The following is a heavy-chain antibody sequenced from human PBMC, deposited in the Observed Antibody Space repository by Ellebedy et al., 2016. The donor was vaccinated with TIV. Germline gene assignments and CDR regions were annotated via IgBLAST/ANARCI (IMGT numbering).Heavy chain of an antibody. J-gene: IGHJ6*03. CDR1: GDSISSSNDY. CDR2: ISNRDRT. V-gene: IGHV4-39*01. D-gene: IGHD1-14*01. Sequence: GSLRLXCTVSGDSISSSNDYWVWIRQPPGKGLEWIGTISNRDRTDYNPSLKSRVFILVDASKNQFFLKLTSVTAADTAVYYCATFNQYYTYLGVWGKGTTVTVSS. CDR3: ATFNQYYTYLGV.